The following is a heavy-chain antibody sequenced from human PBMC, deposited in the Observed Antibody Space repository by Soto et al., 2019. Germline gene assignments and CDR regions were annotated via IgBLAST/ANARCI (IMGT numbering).Heavy chain of an antibody. CDR3: ALHYYDSSGSLYYFDY. CDR2: IYYSGST. CDR1: GGSISSSSYY. Sequence: PSETLSLTCTVSGGSISSSSYYWGWIRQPPGKGLEWIGSIYYSGSTYYNPSLKSRVTISVDTSKNQFSLKLSSVTAADTAVYYCALHYYDSSGSLYYFDYRGQGTLVTVSS. V-gene: IGHV4-39*01. D-gene: IGHD3-22*01. J-gene: IGHJ4*02.